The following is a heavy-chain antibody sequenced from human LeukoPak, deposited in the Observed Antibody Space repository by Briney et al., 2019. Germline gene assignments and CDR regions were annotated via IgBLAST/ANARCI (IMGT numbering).Heavy chain of an antibody. CDR1: GFILSDHY. J-gene: IGHJ6*02. CDR2: ISYDGSNK. D-gene: IGHD2-2*02. CDR3: ARNDMVVVVPAAIGDESALGGRRQYYYYGMDV. Sequence: PGGSLRLSCAGSGFILSDHYMDWVRQAPGKGLEWVAVISYDGSNKYYADSVKGRFTISRDNSKNTLYLQMNSLRAEDTAVYYCARNDMVVVVPAAIGDESALGGRRQYYYYGMDVWGQGTTVTVSS. V-gene: IGHV3-30-3*01.